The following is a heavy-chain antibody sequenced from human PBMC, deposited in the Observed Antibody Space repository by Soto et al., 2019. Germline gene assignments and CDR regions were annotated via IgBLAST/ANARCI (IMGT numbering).Heavy chain of an antibody. V-gene: IGHV3-33*01. CDR1: GFTFSSYG. CDR3: ARDFRGYSGQRWDY. Sequence: GGSLRLSCAASGFTFSSYGMHWVRQAPGKGLEWVAVIWYDGSNKYYADSVKGRFTISRDNSKNTLYLQMNSLRAEDTAVYYCARDFRGYSGQRWDYWGQGTLVTVSS. J-gene: IGHJ4*02. CDR2: IWYDGSNK. D-gene: IGHD5-12*01.